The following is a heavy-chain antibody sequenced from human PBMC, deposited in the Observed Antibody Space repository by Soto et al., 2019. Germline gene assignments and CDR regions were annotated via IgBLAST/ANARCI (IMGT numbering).Heavy chain of an antibody. Sequence: QVQLVESEGGVVQPGRSLRLSCAASGFTFSSYAMHWVSQAPGKGLEWVSFISYDGSNKYYADSVKGRFTISRDNSKNTLYLQMNSLRAEDTAVYYCARDRSMIVVVPGYWGQGTLVTVSS. J-gene: IGHJ4*02. D-gene: IGHD3-22*01. CDR2: ISYDGSNK. CDR3: ARDRSMIVVVPGY. CDR1: GFTFSSYA. V-gene: IGHV3-30-3*01.